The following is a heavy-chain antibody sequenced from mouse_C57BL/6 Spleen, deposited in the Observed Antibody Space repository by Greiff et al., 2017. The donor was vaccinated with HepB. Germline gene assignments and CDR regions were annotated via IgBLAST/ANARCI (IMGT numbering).Heavy chain of an antibody. Sequence: EVQVVESGGGLVKPGGSLKLSCAASGFTFSSYAMSWVRQTPEKRLEWVATISDGGSYTYYPDNVKGRFTISRDNAKNNLYLQMSHLKSEDTAMYDCAREIYDYDDGFDYWGQGTTLTVSS. CDR2: ISDGGSYT. V-gene: IGHV5-4*01. CDR1: GFTFSSYA. D-gene: IGHD2-4*01. CDR3: AREIYDYDDGFDY. J-gene: IGHJ2*01.